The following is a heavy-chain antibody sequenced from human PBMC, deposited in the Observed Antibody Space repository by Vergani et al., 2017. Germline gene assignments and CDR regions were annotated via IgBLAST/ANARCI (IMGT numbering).Heavy chain of an antibody. CDR1: GFTFSNAW. Sequence: EVQLVESGGGLVKPGGSLRLSCAASGFTFSNAWMRWVRQAPGKGLEWVGRIKSKTDGGTTDYAAPVKGRFTISRDDSKNTLYLQMNSLKTEDTAVYYCTTDRGFVVVGAATIDAFDIWGQGTMVTVSS. V-gene: IGHV3-15*01. D-gene: IGHD2-15*01. CDR2: IKSKTDGGTT. J-gene: IGHJ3*02. CDR3: TTDRGFVVVGAATIDAFDI.